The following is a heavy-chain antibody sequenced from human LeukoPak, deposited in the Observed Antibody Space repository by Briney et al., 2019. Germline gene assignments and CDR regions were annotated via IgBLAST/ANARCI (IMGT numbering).Heavy chain of an antibody. V-gene: IGHV4-59*01. CDR1: GCSISSYY. J-gene: IGHJ3*02. CDR3: ATADYYDSSGYYYGPPGDDAFDI. Sequence: SETLSLTCTVSGCSISSYYWSWIRQPPGKGLEWIGYIYYSGSTNYNPSLKSRVTISVDTSKNQFSLKLSSVTAADTAVYYCATADYYDSSGYYYGPPGDDAFDIWGQGTMVTVSS. D-gene: IGHD3-22*01. CDR2: IYYSGST.